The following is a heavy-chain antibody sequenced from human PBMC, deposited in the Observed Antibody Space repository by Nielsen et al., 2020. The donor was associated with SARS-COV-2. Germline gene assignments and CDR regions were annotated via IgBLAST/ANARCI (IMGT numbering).Heavy chain of an antibody. D-gene: IGHD3-22*01. CDR1: GFTFDDYA. Sequence: GGSLRLSCAASGFTFDDYAMHWVRQAPGKGLEWVSGIRWNSGSIGYADSVKVRFTISRDNAKNSLYLQMNSLRAEDTALYYCAKIVVAPGGDDAFYIWGQGTMVTVSS. V-gene: IGHV3-9*01. CDR3: AKIVVAPGGDDAFYI. CDR2: IRWNSGSI. J-gene: IGHJ3*02.